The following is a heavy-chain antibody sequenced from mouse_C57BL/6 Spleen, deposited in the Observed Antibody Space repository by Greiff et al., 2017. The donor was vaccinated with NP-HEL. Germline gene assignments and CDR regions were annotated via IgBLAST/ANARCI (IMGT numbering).Heavy chain of an antibody. CDR2: IYPGDGDT. CDR3: ARSMIRYYFDY. D-gene: IGHD2-4*01. Sequence: QVQLKQSGAELVKPGASVKISCKASGYAFSSYWMNWVKQRPGKGLEWIGQIYPGDGDTNYNGKFKGKATLTVDTSSSTAYMQLSSLTSEDSAVYYCARSMIRYYFDYWGQGTTLTVSS. J-gene: IGHJ2*01. CDR1: GYAFSSYW. V-gene: IGHV1-80*01.